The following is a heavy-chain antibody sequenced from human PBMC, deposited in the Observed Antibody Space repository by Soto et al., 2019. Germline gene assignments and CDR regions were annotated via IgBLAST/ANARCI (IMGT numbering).Heavy chain of an antibody. CDR2: IYYSGST. J-gene: IGHJ6*02. D-gene: IGHD3-10*01. CDR3: ARKLLEVGLRVHYYYYGMDV. CDR1: GGSISSGDYY. V-gene: IGHV4-30-4*01. Sequence: SETLSLTCTVSGGSISSGDYYWSWIRQPPGKGLEWIGYIYYSGSTYYNPSLKSRVTISVDTSKNQFSLKLSSVTAADTAVYYCARKLLEVGLRVHYYYYGMDVWGQGTTVTVSS.